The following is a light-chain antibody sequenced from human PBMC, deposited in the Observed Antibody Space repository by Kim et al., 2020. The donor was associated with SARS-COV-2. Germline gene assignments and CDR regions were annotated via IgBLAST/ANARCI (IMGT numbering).Light chain of an antibody. J-gene: IGKJ4*01. CDR2: KVS. Sequence: SISCRSSQSLGFSDGKPYWNWFHPRPGQSPRRLIYKVSNRDPGVPDRFSGSGSGTDFTLKISRVEAEDVGVYYCMYGTHWPPSFTFGGGTKVDIK. V-gene: IGKV2-30*01. CDR1: QSLGFSDGKPY. CDR3: MYGTHWPPSFT.